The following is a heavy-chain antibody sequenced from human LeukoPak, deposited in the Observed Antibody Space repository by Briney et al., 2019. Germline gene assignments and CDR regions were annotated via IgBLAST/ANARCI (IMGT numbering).Heavy chain of an antibody. V-gene: IGHV3-64*01. Sequence: GGSLRLSCAASGFTFSSYAMHWVRQAPGKGLEYVAAISTNGDSTYYANSVKGRFTISRDNSKNTLYLQMGSLRVEDMAVYYCARWGSTSCYDYWGQGTLVTVSS. CDR1: GFTFSSYA. D-gene: IGHD2-2*01. CDR2: ISTNGDST. CDR3: ARWGSTSCYDY. J-gene: IGHJ4*02.